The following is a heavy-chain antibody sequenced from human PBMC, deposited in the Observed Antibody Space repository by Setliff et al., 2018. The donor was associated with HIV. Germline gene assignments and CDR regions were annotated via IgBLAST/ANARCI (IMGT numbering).Heavy chain of an antibody. V-gene: IGHV5-51*01. CDR2: IYPGDSDT. D-gene: IGHD1-1*01. J-gene: IGHJ4*02. Sequence: GESLKISCKGSGYSFTSYWIVWARQMPGKGLEWMGTIYPGDSDTRYSPSFQGQVTISVDKSINTAYLQWSSLKASDTAMFYCARSDSANWYVDYWGQGTLVTVSS. CDR1: GYSFTSYW. CDR3: ARSDSANWYVDY.